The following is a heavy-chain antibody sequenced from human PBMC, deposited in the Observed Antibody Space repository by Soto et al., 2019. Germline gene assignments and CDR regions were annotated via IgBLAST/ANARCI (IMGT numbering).Heavy chain of an antibody. CDR1: GFTVSSNY. V-gene: IGHV3-53*04. CDR3: ARGQLELNDAFDI. CDR2: IYSGGST. D-gene: IGHD1-1*01. J-gene: IGHJ3*02. Sequence: GGSLRLSCAASGFTVSSNYMSWVRQAPGKGLEWVSVIYSGGSTYYADSVKGRFTISRHNSKNTLYLQMNSLRAEDTAVYYCARGQLELNDAFDIWGQGTMVTVSS.